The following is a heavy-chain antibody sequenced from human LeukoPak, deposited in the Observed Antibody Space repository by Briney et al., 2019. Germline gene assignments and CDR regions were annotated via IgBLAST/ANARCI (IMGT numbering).Heavy chain of an antibody. CDR2: VRYNGNDK. CDR3: AKDVIAVAGYSDY. Sequence: GGSLRLSCPASGFTFSAYGMQWVRQAPGKGLEWVAFVRYNGNDKYYADSVKGRFTISRDNSKNTVYLQMNTLRAEDTVVYYCAKDVIAVAGYSDYWGQGTLVTVSS. D-gene: IGHD6-19*01. V-gene: IGHV3-30*02. J-gene: IGHJ4*02. CDR1: GFTFSAYG.